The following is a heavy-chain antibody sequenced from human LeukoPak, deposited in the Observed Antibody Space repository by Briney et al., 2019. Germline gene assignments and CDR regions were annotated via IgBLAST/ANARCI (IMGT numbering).Heavy chain of an antibody. Sequence: SETLSLTCTVSGGSISSRSYYWGWLRQPPGRGLEGFGSIYHSGSNYYNPSLKSRVTISVDTSKNQFSLKLSSFTAADTAVYYCARIKCGGDCRGYYYYCHMDVWGKGTTVTISS. CDR2: IYHSGSN. D-gene: IGHD2-21*02. V-gene: IGHV4-39*07. CDR1: GGSISSRSYY. CDR3: ARIKCGGDCRGYYYYCHMDV. J-gene: IGHJ6*03.